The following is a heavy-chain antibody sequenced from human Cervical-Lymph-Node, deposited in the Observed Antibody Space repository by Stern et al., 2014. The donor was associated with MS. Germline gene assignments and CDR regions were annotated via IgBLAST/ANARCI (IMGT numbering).Heavy chain of an antibody. J-gene: IGHJ5*02. CDR3: AHRQYDILGGVNFFSP. Sequence: ESGPTLVKPTQTLTLTCTFSGFSFSTGEVGVGWIRQPPGKALEWLALIYWDDDKRYSPSLKSRLTITKDPHKNQVVLTMTNMDPVDTATYYCAHRQYDILGGVNFFSPWGQGTLVTVSS. D-gene: IGHD3-9*01. CDR2: IYWDDDK. V-gene: IGHV2-5*02. CDR1: GFSFSTGEVG.